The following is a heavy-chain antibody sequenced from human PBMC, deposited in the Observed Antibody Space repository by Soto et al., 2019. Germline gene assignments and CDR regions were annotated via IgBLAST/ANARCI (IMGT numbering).Heavy chain of an antibody. CDR1: GFTFSSYA. CDR3: VKDGDITKVVTPVYYFDS. CDR2: ITSNGRST. Sequence: GGSLRLSCSASGFTFSSYAMHWVRQAPDKGLEYVSAITSNGRSTFYADSVKGRFTISRDNSKSTLHLQMSSLRAEDTALYYCVKDGDITKVVTPVYYFDSWGQGILVTVSS. J-gene: IGHJ4*02. D-gene: IGHD3-10*01. V-gene: IGHV3-64D*06.